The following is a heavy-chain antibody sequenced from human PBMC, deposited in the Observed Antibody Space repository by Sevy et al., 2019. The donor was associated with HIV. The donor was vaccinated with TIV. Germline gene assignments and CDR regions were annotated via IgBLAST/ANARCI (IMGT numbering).Heavy chain of an antibody. V-gene: IGHV1-24*01. Sequence: ASVKVSCKVSGYTLTEVSMHWVRLCPGKGLEWMGRFDPEDGETIYAQKFQGRITMTEDTSTDTAYMELRSLRSEDTAVYHCATAREYYSDSSGYLDYWGQGTLVTVSS. CDR1: GYTLTEVS. CDR3: ATAREYYSDSSGYLDY. CDR2: FDPEDGET. D-gene: IGHD3-22*01. J-gene: IGHJ4*02.